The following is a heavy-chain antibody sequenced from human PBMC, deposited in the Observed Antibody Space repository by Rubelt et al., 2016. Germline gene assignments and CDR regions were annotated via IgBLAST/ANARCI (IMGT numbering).Heavy chain of an antibody. D-gene: IGHD2-2*01. CDR2: ISYDGSNK. J-gene: IGHJ4*02. CDR3: AREITPADLD. Sequence: QVQLVESGGGVVQPGRSLRLSCAASGYTFSSYAMHWVRQAPGKGLEWVAVISYDGSNKYYADSVKGRFTISRDNSKNTLYLQMNSLRAEDTAVYDCAREITPADLDWGQGTLVTVSS. CDR1: GYTFSSYA. V-gene: IGHV3-30*04.